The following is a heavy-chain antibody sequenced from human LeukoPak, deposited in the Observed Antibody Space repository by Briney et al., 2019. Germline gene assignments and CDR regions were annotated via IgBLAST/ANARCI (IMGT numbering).Heavy chain of an antibody. J-gene: IGHJ4*02. Sequence: PGGSLRLSCTASGFTFGDYTMSWVRQAPGKGLEWVGFIRSKAYGGTTEYAASVKGRFTISRDDSKNIASLQMNSLKTEDTAVFYCTRVGWYIDWGQGTLVTVSS. CDR2: IRSKAYGGTT. D-gene: IGHD6-19*01. V-gene: IGHV3-49*04. CDR3: TRVGWYID. CDR1: GFTFGDYT.